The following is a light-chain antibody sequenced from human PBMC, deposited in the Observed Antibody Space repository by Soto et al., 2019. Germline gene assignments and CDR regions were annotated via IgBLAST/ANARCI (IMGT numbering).Light chain of an antibody. V-gene: IGKV3-20*01. CDR2: GAS. Sequence: EIVLTQSPGTLSFSPGERATLSCRASQSVNNNYLAWYQRQPGQAPRLLIYGASSRATGIPDRFSGSGSGTDFTLTISRLEHEDFAVYYCQQYAGSPRTFGQGTKVDIK. CDR3: QQYAGSPRT. CDR1: QSVNNNY. J-gene: IGKJ1*01.